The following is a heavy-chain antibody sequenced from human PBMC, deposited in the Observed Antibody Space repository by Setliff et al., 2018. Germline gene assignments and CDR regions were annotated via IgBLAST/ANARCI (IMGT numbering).Heavy chain of an antibody. CDR2: IYGGGST. D-gene: IGHD3-3*01. Sequence: KTSETLSLTCTVSGGSIRGFQYWGWFRQPAGRELEWIGQIYGGGSTNYNPSLKSRVIISVDTSKNQFSLQLTSVAAADTAVYYCARVSGFSYMDVWGKGTTVTAP. V-gene: IGHV4-61*09. CDR3: ARVSGFSYMDV. CDR1: GGSIRGFQY. J-gene: IGHJ6*03.